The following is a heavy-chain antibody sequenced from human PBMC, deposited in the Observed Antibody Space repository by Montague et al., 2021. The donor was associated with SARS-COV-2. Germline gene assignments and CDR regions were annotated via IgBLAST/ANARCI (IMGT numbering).Heavy chain of an antibody. Sequence: SETLSLTCTVSGDSMTGDSMSRYYWSWIRQTPGKGLEWIGYISNSGFTNDNPSLKNRVTTSVDTSNNQFSLKLNSVTAADTAVYYCARESLLGELSFSFDPWGRGTLVTVSS. CDR2: ISNSGFT. J-gene: IGHJ5*02. CDR3: ARESLLGELSFSFDP. CDR1: GDSMTGDSMSRYY. V-gene: IGHV4-61*01. D-gene: IGHD3-16*02.